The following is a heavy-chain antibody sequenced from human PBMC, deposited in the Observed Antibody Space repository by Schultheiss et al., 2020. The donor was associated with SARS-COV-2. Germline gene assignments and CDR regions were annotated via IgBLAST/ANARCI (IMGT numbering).Heavy chain of an antibody. CDR2: SYYSGST. V-gene: IGHV4-61*01. J-gene: IGHJ4*02. Sequence: SQTLSLTCTVSGGSVSSGSYSWNWIRQPPGKGLEWIGYSYYSGSTNYNPSLKSRVTISVDTSKNQFSLKLSSVTAADTAVYYCAREQSGSYGGLGDYWGQGTLVTVSS. CDR3: AREQSGSYGGLGDY. D-gene: IGHD1-26*01. CDR1: GGSVSSGSYS.